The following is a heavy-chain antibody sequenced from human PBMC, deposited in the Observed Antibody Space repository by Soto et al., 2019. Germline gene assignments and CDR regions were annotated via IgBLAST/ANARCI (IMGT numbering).Heavy chain of an antibody. J-gene: IGHJ5*02. CDR2: TYYRSKWYN. CDR1: GDSVSSNSAA. D-gene: IGHD6-6*01. Sequence: PSQTLSLTCAISGDSVSSNSAAWNWIRQSPSRGLEWLGSTYYRSKWYNDYAVSVKSRITINPDTSKNQFSLQLNSVTPEDTAVYFCARTLSSSAENWFDPWGQGTLVTVSS. CDR3: ARTLSSSAENWFDP. V-gene: IGHV6-1*01.